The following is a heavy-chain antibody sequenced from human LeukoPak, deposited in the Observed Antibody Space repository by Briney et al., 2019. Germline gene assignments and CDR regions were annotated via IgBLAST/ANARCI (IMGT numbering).Heavy chain of an antibody. CDR3: ARHGDLGYYDSSGYWGK. V-gene: IGHV5-51*01. CDR1: GYSFTTYW. Sequence: GESLKISCKASGYSFTTYWIGWVRQMPGKGLEWMGIIYPADSDTRYSPSFQGQVTISVDKSISSAYLQWSSLKASDTAMYYCARHGDLGYYDSSGYWGKWGQGTLVTVSS. CDR2: IYPADSDT. D-gene: IGHD3-22*01. J-gene: IGHJ4*02.